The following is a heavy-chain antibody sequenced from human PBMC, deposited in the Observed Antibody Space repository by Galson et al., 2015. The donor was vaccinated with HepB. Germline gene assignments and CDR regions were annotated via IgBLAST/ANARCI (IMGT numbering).Heavy chain of an antibody. CDR3: VRDSMNYFFDH. CDR2: SLKKGHGYAT. Sequence: SLRLSCAASRFTFKNYAMTWVRQAPGKGLECVARSLKKGHGYATEYAESVRGRFTISRDESNDSLYLQMNSLKTEDTAVYYCVRDSMNYFFDHWGQGALVTVSS. V-gene: IGHV3-72*01. J-gene: IGHJ4*02. CDR1: RFTFKNYA. D-gene: IGHD1-7*01.